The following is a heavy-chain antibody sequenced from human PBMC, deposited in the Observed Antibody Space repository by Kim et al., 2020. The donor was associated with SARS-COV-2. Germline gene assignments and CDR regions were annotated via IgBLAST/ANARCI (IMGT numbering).Heavy chain of an antibody. J-gene: IGHJ6*02. CDR3: ARESAQIYYYYGMDV. Sequence: PTLKSTVTMSVDTSKNQVSRKLSSVTAADTAVYYCARESAQIYYYYGMDVWGQGTTVTVSS. V-gene: IGHV4-4*07.